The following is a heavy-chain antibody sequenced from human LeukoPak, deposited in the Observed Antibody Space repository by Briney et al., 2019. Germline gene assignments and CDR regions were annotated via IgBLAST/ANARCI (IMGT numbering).Heavy chain of an antibody. D-gene: IGHD6-13*01. J-gene: IGHJ4*02. CDR3: ARDQQQLVPFDY. V-gene: IGHV1-2*02. CDR1: GYTFNSSY. Sequence: ASVKVSCKASGYTFNSSYMHWVRQAPGQGLEWMGWINPNSGGTNYAQKFQGRVTMTRDTSISTAYMELSRLRSDDTAVYYCARDQQQLVPFDYWGQGTLVTVSS. CDR2: INPNSGGT.